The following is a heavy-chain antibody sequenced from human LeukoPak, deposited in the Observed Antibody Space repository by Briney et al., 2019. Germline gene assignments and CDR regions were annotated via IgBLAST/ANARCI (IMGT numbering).Heavy chain of an antibody. J-gene: IGHJ4*02. CDR3: ARDSTLTVTETNFDY. Sequence: GGSLRLSCAASGFTFSSYSMNWVRQAPGKGLEWVSSISRSSSYIYYADSVKGRFTISRDNAKNSLYLQMNSLRAEDTAVYYCARDSTLTVTETNFDYWGQGTLVTVSS. CDR2: ISRSSSYI. V-gene: IGHV3-21*01. D-gene: IGHD4-17*01. CDR1: GFTFSSYS.